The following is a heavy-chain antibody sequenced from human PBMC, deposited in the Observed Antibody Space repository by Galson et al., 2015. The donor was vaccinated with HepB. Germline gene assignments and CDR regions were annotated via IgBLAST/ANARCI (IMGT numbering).Heavy chain of an antibody. D-gene: IGHD3-10*01. CDR1: GGIFSSYT. CDR3: ARSDPGDGEARDY. Sequence: SVKVSCKASGGIFSSYTISWVRQAPGQGLEWTGRIIPILGIANYAQKFQGRVTITADKSTSTAYMELSSLRSEDTAVYYCARSDPGDGEARDYWGQGTLVTVSS. CDR2: IIPILGIA. V-gene: IGHV1-69*02. J-gene: IGHJ4*02.